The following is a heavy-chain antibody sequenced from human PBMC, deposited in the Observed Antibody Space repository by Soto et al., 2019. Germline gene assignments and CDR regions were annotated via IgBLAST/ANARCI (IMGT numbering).Heavy chain of an antibody. Sequence: QVQLVESGGGVVQPGRSLRLSCAASGFTFSSYGMHWVRQAPGKGLEWVAVISYDGINKYYADSVKGRFTIYRDNSKNTLYLQMNRLRAEDTAVYYCAKSVYNWNDGFFDYWGQGTLVTVSS. CDR2: ISYDGINK. D-gene: IGHD1-1*01. V-gene: IGHV3-30*18. CDR1: GFTFSSYG. CDR3: AKSVYNWNDGFFDY. J-gene: IGHJ4*02.